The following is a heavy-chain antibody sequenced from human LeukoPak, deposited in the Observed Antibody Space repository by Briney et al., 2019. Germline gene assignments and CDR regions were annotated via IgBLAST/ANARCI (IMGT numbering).Heavy chain of an antibody. J-gene: IGHJ4*02. CDR2: IYTSGST. CDR1: SGSISAYS. D-gene: IGHD3-16*01. CDR3: VRWGGTAFDY. V-gene: IGHV4-4*07. Sequence: PSETLSLTCTVSSGSISAYSWSWIRQPAGKGLEWIGRIYTSGSTNYNPSLKSRVTMSADRSKNQFSLKLSSVTAADTAVYYCVRWGGTAFDYRGQGTLVTVPS.